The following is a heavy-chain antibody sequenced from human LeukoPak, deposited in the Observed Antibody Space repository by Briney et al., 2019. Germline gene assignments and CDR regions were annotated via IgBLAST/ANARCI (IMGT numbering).Heavy chain of an antibody. CDR1: GGSISSSSYY. CDR2: IYYSGST. CDR3: ARREYCSSTSCKTNDY. J-gene: IGHJ4*02. D-gene: IGHD2-2*01. Sequence: SETLSLTCTVSGGSISSSSYYWGWIRQPPGKGLEWSGSIYYSGSTYYNPSLKSRVTISVDTSKNQFSLKLSSVTAADTAVYYCARREYCSSTSCKTNDYWGQGTLVTVSS. V-gene: IGHV4-39*01.